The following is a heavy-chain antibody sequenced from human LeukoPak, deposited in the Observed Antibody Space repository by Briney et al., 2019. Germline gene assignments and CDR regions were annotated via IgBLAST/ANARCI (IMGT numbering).Heavy chain of an antibody. CDR3: ARIPGVSSGWYSVPGY. J-gene: IGHJ4*02. Sequence: ASVTVSFKASGYTFTVYYMHWVRQAPGQGLEWMGWINPNSGGTNYAQKFQGRVTMTRDTSISTAYMELSRLRSDDTAVYYCARIPGVSSGWYSVPGYWGQGTLVTVSS. D-gene: IGHD6-19*01. V-gene: IGHV1-2*02. CDR1: GYTFTVYY. CDR2: INPNSGGT.